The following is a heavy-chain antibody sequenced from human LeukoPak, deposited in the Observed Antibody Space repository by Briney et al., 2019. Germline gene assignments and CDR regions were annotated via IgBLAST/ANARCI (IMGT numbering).Heavy chain of an antibody. CDR2: FDPEDGET. V-gene: IGHV1-24*01. D-gene: IGHD2-15*01. J-gene: IGHJ6*02. CDR1: GYTLTELS. CDR3: ATRVAPPSDYYYGMDV. Sequence: ASVKVSFTVSGYTLTELSMHWVRQAPGKGLEWMGGFDPEDGETIYAQKFQGRVTMTEDTSTDTAYMELSSLRSEDTAVYYCATRVAPPSDYYYGMDVWGQGTTVTVSS.